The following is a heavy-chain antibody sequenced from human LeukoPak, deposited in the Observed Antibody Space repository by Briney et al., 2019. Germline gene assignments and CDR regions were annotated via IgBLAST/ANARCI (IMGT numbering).Heavy chain of an antibody. J-gene: IGHJ4*02. Sequence: GGPLRLSCAASGFTFSSYSMNWVRQAPGKGLEWVSSISSSSSYIYYADSVKGRFTISRDNAKNSLYLQMNSLRAEDTAVYYCARSEYYYDNSGYYYLDYWGQGTLVTVSS. D-gene: IGHD3-22*01. CDR3: ARSEYYYDNSGYYYLDY. CDR2: ISSSSSYI. CDR1: GFTFSSYS. V-gene: IGHV3-21*01.